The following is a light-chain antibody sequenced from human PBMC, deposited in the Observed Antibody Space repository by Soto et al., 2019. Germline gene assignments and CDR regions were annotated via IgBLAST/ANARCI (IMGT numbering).Light chain of an antibody. CDR1: SSDVGGYNY. Sequence: QSALTQPASVSGSPGQSITISCTGTSSDVGGYNYVSWYQQHPGEAPKLMIYDVSNRPSRVSNRFSGSKSGNTASLTISGLQAEDEADYYCSSYTSSSTRVFGTGTKLTVL. CDR2: DVS. V-gene: IGLV2-14*01. J-gene: IGLJ1*01. CDR3: SSYTSSSTRV.